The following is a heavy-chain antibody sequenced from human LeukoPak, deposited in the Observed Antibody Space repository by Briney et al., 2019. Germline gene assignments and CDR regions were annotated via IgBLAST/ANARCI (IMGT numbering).Heavy chain of an antibody. D-gene: IGHD3-16*01. CDR1: GLTFSTYA. Sequence: GGSLRLSCAASGLTFSTYALSWVRQAPGKGLEWVSAISGSGDNTYYAASVKGRFTISRDNSKSTLYLQMNSLRAEDTAVYYCAKIGGSYVYWGQGTLVTVSS. CDR2: ISGSGDNT. V-gene: IGHV3-23*01. J-gene: IGHJ4*02. CDR3: AKIGGSYVY.